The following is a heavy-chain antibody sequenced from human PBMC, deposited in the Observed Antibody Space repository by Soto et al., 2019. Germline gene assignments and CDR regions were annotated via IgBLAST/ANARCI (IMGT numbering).Heavy chain of an antibody. J-gene: IGHJ5*02. CDR3: AREGYVGFNWFAP. V-gene: IGHV3-73*01. D-gene: IGHD2-15*01. Sequence: PGGSLRLSCAASGLTFSDSAIHWVRQASGKGLEWVGRIRSKTNNYATTYAASVKGRFTISRDDSKNTAYLQMNSLRDEDTGVYYCAREGYVGFNWFAPWGQGTLVTVSS. CDR1: GLTFSDSA. CDR2: IRSKTNNYAT.